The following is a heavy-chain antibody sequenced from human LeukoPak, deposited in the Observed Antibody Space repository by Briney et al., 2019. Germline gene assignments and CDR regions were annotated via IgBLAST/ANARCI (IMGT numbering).Heavy chain of an antibody. CDR2: MNPNSGNT. D-gene: IGHD3-9*01. J-gene: IGHJ5*02. V-gene: IGHV1-8*03. CDR3: ASGNTIFNWFDP. Sequence: ASVKVSCKASGYTFTSYDINWVRQATGQGLEWMGWMNPNSGNTGYAQKFQGRVTITADESTSTAYMELSSLRSEDTAVYYCASGNTIFNWFDPWGQGTLVTVSS. CDR1: GYTFTSYD.